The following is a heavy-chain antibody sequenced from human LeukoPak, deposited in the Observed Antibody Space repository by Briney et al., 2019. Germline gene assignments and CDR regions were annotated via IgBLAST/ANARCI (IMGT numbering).Heavy chain of an antibody. CDR3: AKDGYNWNHGGAFDI. Sequence: GGSLRLSCAASGFTFSSYGMHWARQAPGKGLEWVAVISYDGSNKYYADSVKGRFTISRDNSKNTLYLQMNSLRAEDTAVYYCAKDGYNWNHGGAFDIWGQGTMVTVSS. J-gene: IGHJ3*02. D-gene: IGHD1-14*01. CDR2: ISYDGSNK. V-gene: IGHV3-30*18. CDR1: GFTFSSYG.